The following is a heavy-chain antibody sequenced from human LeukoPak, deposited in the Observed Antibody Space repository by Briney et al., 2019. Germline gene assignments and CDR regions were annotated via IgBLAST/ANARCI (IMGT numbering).Heavy chain of an antibody. CDR2: ISAYNGNT. CDR1: GYTFTSYG. Sequence: ASVKVSCKASGYTFTSYGISWVRQAPGQGLEWMGWISAYNGNTNYAQKLQGRVTMTTDTSTSTAYMELRSLRSDDTAVYYCARDRSGHFDWLLEFDYWGQGTLVTVSS. J-gene: IGHJ4*02. V-gene: IGHV1-18*04. CDR3: ARDRSGHFDWLLEFDY. D-gene: IGHD3-9*01.